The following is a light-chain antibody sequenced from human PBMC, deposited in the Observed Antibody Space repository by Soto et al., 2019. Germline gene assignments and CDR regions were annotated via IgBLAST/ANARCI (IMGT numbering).Light chain of an antibody. Sequence: DIQMTQSASSLSVSVGDRVTITCRASQSISNYLNWYQQKPGKAPNLLIHAASSLQSGVPPRFSGSGSGTDFTLTISSLQPEDFATYFCQQSYRNPITFGQGTRLEIK. CDR1: QSISNY. V-gene: IGKV1-39*01. CDR3: QQSYRNPIT. CDR2: AAS. J-gene: IGKJ5*01.